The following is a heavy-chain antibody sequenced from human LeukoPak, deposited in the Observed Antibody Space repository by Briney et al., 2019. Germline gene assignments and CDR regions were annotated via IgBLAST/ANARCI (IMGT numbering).Heavy chain of an antibody. CDR2: ISRDTDGART. Sequence: PGGSLRLSCAASGFSVSSKWMPWVRHAPGEGLMWVSLISRDTDGARTNYADSVKGRFTISRDYAKNPVYLQMNSLRAEDTAVYYCAKGQDIVLMVYAFDYWGQGTLVTVSS. J-gene: IGHJ4*02. D-gene: IGHD2-8*01. CDR3: AKGQDIVLMVYAFDY. V-gene: IGHV3-74*01. CDR1: GFSVSSKW.